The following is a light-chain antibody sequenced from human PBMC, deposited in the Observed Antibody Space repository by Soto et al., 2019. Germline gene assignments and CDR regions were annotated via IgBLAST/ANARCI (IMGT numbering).Light chain of an antibody. CDR1: QSVSSN. Sequence: ERVMTQSSATLSVSPGERATLSCRASQSVSSNLAWYQQKPGQAPRLLIYGASTRATGIPARFSGSGSGTEFTLTLSSLQSEDCAVYYCQHYNNWPRYTFGQRTKLEIK. J-gene: IGKJ2*01. CDR2: GAS. V-gene: IGKV3-15*01. CDR3: QHYNNWPRYT.